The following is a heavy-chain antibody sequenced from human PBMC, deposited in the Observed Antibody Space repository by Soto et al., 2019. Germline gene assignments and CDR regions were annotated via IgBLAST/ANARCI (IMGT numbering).Heavy chain of an antibody. CDR1: GDSISSGGYY. Sequence: QVQLQESGPGLVKPSQTLSLTCTVSGDSISSGGYYWSWIRQHPGKGLEWIGYIYYSGTTYYNPSLESRVTISADTSEIQFSLKVNSVTVADTAVYYCASTYYTGSSGPFDYWGQGTLVTVSS. CDR3: ASTYYTGSSGPFDY. J-gene: IGHJ4*02. CDR2: IYYSGTT. V-gene: IGHV4-31*03. D-gene: IGHD3-22*01.